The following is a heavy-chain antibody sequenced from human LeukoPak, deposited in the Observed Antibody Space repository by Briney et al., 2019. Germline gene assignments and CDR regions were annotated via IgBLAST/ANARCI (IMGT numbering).Heavy chain of an antibody. CDR1: GGSISSGDYY. V-gene: IGHV4-30-4*08. D-gene: IGHD2-2*02. J-gene: IGHJ6*03. Sequence: PSETLSLTCTVSGGSISSGDYYWSWIRQPPGKGLEWIGYIYYSGSTYYNPSLKSRVNISVDTSKNQFSLKLSSVTAADTAVYYCARYSVVVVPAAITSNYYYYYYMDVWGKGTTVTVSS. CDR2: IYYSGST. CDR3: ARYSVVVVPAAITSNYYYYYYMDV.